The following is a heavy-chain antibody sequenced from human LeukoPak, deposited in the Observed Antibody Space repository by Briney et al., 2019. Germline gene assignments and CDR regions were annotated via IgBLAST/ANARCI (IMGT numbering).Heavy chain of an antibody. CDR2: ISYDGSNK. Sequence: PGESLRLSCAAPGFTFSSYAMHWVRQAPGKGLEWVAVISYDGSNKYYADSVKGRFTISRDNSKNTLYLQMNSLRAEDTAVYYCATIPTTLRFLEWSSNPTGYWGQGTLVTVSS. J-gene: IGHJ4*02. V-gene: IGHV3-30-3*01. CDR3: ATIPTTLRFLEWSSNPTGY. CDR1: GFTFSSYA. D-gene: IGHD3-3*01.